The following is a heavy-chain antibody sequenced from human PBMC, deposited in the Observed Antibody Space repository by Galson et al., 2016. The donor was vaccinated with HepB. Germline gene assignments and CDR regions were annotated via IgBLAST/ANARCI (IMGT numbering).Heavy chain of an antibody. CDR3: AKGRTGTTGPVEY. CDR2: IYSGGST. J-gene: IGHJ4*02. Sequence: SLRLSCAASGFTFSSSAMNWVRQAPGKGLEWVSVIYSGGSTYYADSVKGRFTISRDNSKNTLYLQMNSLRDEDTAVYYCAKGRTGTTGPVEYWGQGTLVTVSS. V-gene: IGHV3-23*03. CDR1: GFTFSSSA. D-gene: IGHD1-1*01.